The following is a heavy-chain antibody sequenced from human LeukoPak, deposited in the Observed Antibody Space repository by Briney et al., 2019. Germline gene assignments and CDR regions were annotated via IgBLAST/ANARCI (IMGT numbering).Heavy chain of an antibody. CDR2: IYYSGST. Sequence: SETLSLTCTVSGGSISSYYWSWIRQPPGKGLEWIGYIYYSGSTNYNPSLKSRVTISVDTSKNQFSLKLSSVTAADTAVYYCARERITMVQGDNWFDPWGQGTLVTVSS. CDR3: ARERITMVQGDNWFDP. CDR1: GGSISSYY. D-gene: IGHD3-10*01. J-gene: IGHJ5*02. V-gene: IGHV4-59*01.